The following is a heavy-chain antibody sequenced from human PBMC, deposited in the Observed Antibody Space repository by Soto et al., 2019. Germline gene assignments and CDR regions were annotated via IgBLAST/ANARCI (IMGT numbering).Heavy chain of an antibody. CDR1: GFTFSSYA. CDR2: ISYDGSNK. D-gene: IGHD3-22*01. J-gene: IGHJ4*02. V-gene: IGHV3-30-3*01. CDR3: ARTEIVVVTRAPFDY. Sequence: GGSLRLSCAASGFTFSSYAMHWVRQAPGKGLEWVAVISYDGSNKYYADSVRGRFTISRDNSKNTLYLQMNSLRAEDTAVYYCARTEIVVVTRAPFDYWGQGTLVTVSS.